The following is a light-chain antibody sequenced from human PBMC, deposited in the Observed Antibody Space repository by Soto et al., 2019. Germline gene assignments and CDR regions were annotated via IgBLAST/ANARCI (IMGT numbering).Light chain of an antibody. J-gene: IGKJ1*01. CDR1: QSISSW. V-gene: IGKV1-5*03. CDR2: ETS. Sequence: DIQMTQSPSTLSASVGDRVTITCRASQSISSWLAWYQQKPGNAPKLLIYETSALESGVPARFSGSGSGTEFTLTISSLQPDDFATYYCQQYNTYSRTFGQGTKVEIK. CDR3: QQYNTYSRT.